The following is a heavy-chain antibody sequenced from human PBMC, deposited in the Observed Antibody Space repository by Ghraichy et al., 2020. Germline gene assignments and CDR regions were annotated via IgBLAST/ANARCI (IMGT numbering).Heavy chain of an antibody. Sequence: GGSLRLSCAASGFTFSSYSMNWVRQAPGKGLEWVSSISSSSSYIYYADSVKGRFTISRDNAKNSLYLQMNSLRAEDTAVYYWASLRDELYSSGWYGPYYFDYWGQGTLVTVSS. CDR3: ASLRDELYSSGWYGPYYFDY. D-gene: IGHD6-19*01. V-gene: IGHV3-21*01. CDR1: GFTFSSYS. J-gene: IGHJ4*02. CDR2: ISSSSSYI.